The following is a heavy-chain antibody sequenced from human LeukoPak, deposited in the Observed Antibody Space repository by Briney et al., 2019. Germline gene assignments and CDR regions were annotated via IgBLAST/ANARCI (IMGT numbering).Heavy chain of an antibody. CDR1: GYTFTGDY. CDR2: INPNSGGT. Sequence: ASVKVSCKASGYTFTGDYMHWVRQAPGQGLEWMGRINPNSGGTNYAQKFQGRVTMTRDTSISTAYMELSRLRSDDTAVYYCARRLSGSYLDYWGQGTLVTVSS. J-gene: IGHJ4*02. D-gene: IGHD1-26*01. V-gene: IGHV1-2*06. CDR3: ARRLSGSYLDY.